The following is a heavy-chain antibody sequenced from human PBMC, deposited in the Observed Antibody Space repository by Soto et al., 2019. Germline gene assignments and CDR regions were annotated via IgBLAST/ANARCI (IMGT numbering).Heavy chain of an antibody. V-gene: IGHV1-3*01. D-gene: IGHD4-17*01. CDR1: GYTFTSYA. CDR2: INAGNGHQ. J-gene: IGHJ3*02. Sequence: ASGKVSCKASGYTFTSYAMRWVRQAPGQRLEWMGWINAGNGHQKYSQKFQRRVPITRDTSASKAYMEPSSLRSEDTAVYYCARNFDYGEPDAFDIWGQATMVTV. CDR3: ARNFDYGEPDAFDI.